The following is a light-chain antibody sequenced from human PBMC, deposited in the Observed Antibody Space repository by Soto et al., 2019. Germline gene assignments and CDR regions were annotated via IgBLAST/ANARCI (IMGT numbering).Light chain of an antibody. CDR2: DVS. V-gene: IGLV2-11*01. CDR1: SSDVGGYNY. Sequence: QSALTQPRSVSGSPGQSVTISCTGTSSDVGGYNYVSWYQQHPGKAPKLMIYDVSKRPSGVPDRFSGSKSGNTASLTISGLQAKDEADYYCCSSAGTYTSVFGGGTKLTVL. J-gene: IGLJ3*02. CDR3: CSSAGTYTSV.